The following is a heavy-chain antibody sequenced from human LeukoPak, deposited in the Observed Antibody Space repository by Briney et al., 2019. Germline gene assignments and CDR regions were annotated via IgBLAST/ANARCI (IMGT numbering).Heavy chain of an antibody. V-gene: IGHV1-2*02. CDR2: INPNSGGT. D-gene: IGHD3-10*01. CDR1: GYTFTGYY. Sequence: GASVKVSCKASGYTFTGYYMHWVRQAPGQGLEWMGWINPNSGGTNYAQKFQGRVTMTRDTSISTAYMELSRLRSDDTAVYYCAKPMAGLWFGELTRPIDYWGQGTLVTVSS. J-gene: IGHJ4*02. CDR3: AKPMAGLWFGELTRPIDY.